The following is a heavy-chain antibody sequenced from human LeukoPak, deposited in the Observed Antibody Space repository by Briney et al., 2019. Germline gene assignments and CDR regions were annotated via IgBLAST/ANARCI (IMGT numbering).Heavy chain of an antibody. D-gene: IGHD3-10*01. J-gene: IGHJ4*02. V-gene: IGHV4-59*11. CDR1: GGSISGHY. CDR3: ARTTPHGSGDY. Sequence: SETLSLTCTVSGGSISGHYWSWIRQPPGKGLEWIAYIHYSGVTTYNPSLKSRVTISVDTSENQFSLKLTSLTAADTAVYYCARTTPHGSGDYWGQGTLVTVPS. CDR2: IHYSGVT.